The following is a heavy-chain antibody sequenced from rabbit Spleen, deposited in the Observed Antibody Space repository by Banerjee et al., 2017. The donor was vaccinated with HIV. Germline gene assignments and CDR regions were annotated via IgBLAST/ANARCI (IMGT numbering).Heavy chain of an antibody. Sequence: RLKESGGGLVQPGGSLKLSCKASGFTLSSYYMNWVRQAPGKGLEWIGYIDPVFGITYYANWVNGRFSISRENAQNTVSLQMTSLTAADTATYFCARDGAGGSYFALWGPGTLVTVS. V-gene: IGHV1S7*01. CDR2: IDPVFGIT. D-gene: IGHD8-1*01. J-gene: IGHJ4*01. CDR1: GFTLSSYY. CDR3: ARDGAGGSYFAL.